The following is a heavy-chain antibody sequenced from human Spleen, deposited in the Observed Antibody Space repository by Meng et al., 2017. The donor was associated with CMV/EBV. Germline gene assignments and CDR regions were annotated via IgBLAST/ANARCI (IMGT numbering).Heavy chain of an antibody. CDR3: ARDRDAHYYYYGMDV. CDR1: GGSIGSSTYY. Sequence: GGSLRLSCTVSGGSIGSSTYYWGWIRQPPGKGLEWVSVIYSGGSTYYADSVKGRFTISRDNSKNTLYLQMNSLRAEDTAVYYCARDRDAHYYYYGMDVWGQGTTVTVSS. D-gene: IGHD2-2*01. J-gene: IGHJ6*02. V-gene: IGHV3-53*01. CDR2: IYSGGST.